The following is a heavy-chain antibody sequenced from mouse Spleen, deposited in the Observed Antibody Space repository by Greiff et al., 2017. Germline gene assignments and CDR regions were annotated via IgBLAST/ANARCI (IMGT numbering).Heavy chain of an antibody. CDR2: ISSGSSTI. CDR1: GFTFSSFG. Sequence: EVKLVESGGGLVQPGGSRKLSCAASGFTFSSFGMHWVRQAPEKGLEWVAYISSGSSTIYYADTVKGRFTISRDNTKNTLFLQMTSLRSEDTAMYYCAREYSPYAMDYWGQGTSVTVSS. J-gene: IGHJ4*01. D-gene: IGHD1-3*01. V-gene: IGHV5-17*02. CDR3: AREYSPYAMDY.